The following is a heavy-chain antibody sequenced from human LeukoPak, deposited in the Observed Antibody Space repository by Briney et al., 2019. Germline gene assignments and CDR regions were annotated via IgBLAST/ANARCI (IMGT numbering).Heavy chain of an antibody. CDR1: GGTFSSYA. CDR3: ARGPADDSSGYYSSDGAFDI. D-gene: IGHD3-22*01. CDR2: INPSGGNT. Sequence: ASVKVSCKASGGTFSSYAISWVRQAPGQGLEWMGIINPSGGNTRYAQKFQGRVTMTRDTSTGTVYMELSSLRSEDTAVYYCARGPADDSSGYYSSDGAFDIWGQGTMVTVSS. V-gene: IGHV1-46*01. J-gene: IGHJ3*02.